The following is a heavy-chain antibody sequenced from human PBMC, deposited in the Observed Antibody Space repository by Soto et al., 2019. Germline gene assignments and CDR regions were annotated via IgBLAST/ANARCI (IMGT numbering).Heavy chain of an antibody. CDR1: GFTFSSYA. V-gene: IGHV3-30-3*01. CDR2: ISYDGSNK. J-gene: IGHJ4*02. CDR3: PRGGKPY. Sequence: QVQLVESGGGVVQPGRSLRLSCAASGFTFSSYAMHWVRQAPGKGLEWVAVISYDGSNKYYADSVKGRFTISRDNSKNTLYLQMNRLRAEDTAVYYCPRGGKPYWGQGTLVTVSS. D-gene: IGHD3-16*01.